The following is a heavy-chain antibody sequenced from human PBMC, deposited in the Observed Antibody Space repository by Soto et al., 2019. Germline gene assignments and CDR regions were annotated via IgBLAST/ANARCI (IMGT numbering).Heavy chain of an antibody. D-gene: IGHD1-26*01. Sequence: GASVKVSCKASGFTFTSSAVQWVRQARGQRLEWMGWINPYNGDTNYAQNLQGRVTLTTDTSTSTAYMELRSLRSADTAIYYCARDPFYSGTNLQVGFFDSWGQGTLVTVSS. V-gene: IGHV1-18*01. CDR3: ARDPFYSGTNLQVGFFDS. J-gene: IGHJ4*02. CDR2: INPYNGDT. CDR1: GFTFTSSA.